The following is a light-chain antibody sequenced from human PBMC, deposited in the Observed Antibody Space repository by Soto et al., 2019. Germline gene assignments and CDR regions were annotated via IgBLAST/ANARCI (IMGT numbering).Light chain of an antibody. CDR1: QSVSSS. CDR2: GAS. Sequence: EIVMTQSPATLSLSPGERVTLAWRASQSVSSSLAWYQHKPGQAPRLLSYGASTRATGIPARVSGSGSGTDFTLTITSLKSDDFAVYFCQQYTDWSITFGQGTRLEIK. CDR3: QQYTDWSIT. V-gene: IGKV3-15*01. J-gene: IGKJ5*01.